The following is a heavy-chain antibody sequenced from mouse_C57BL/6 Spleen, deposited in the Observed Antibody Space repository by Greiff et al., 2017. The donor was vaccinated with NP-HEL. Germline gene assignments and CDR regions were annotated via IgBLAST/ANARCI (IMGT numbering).Heavy chain of an antibody. CDR1: GFTFSDYG. V-gene: IGHV5-17*01. CDR3: AKPLYYSNPYFDY. Sequence: EVQLVESGGGLVKPGGSLKLSCAASGFTFSDYGMHWVRQAPEKGLEWVAYISSGSSTIYYADTVKGRFTISRDNAKNTLCLQMTSLRSEDTAMYYCAKPLYYSNPYFDYWGQGTTLTVSS. J-gene: IGHJ2*01. D-gene: IGHD2-5*01. CDR2: ISSGSSTI.